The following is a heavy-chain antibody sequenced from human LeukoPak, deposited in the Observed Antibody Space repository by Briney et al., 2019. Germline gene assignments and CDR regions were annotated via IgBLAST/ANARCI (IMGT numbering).Heavy chain of an antibody. CDR2: IIPIFGTA. Sequence: ASVKVSCKASVGTFSSYAISSVRQAPGQGLEWMGGIIPIFGTANYAQKFQGRVTITADESTSTAYMELSSLRYEDTAVYYCIYDILTGYYFRPQGAFAIWGQGTMVAVSS. D-gene: IGHD3-9*01. J-gene: IGHJ3*02. CDR1: VGTFSSYA. V-gene: IGHV1-69*13. CDR3: IYDILTGYYFRPQGAFAI.